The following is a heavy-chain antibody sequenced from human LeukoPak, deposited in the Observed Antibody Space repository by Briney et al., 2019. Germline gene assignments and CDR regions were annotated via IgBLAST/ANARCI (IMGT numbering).Heavy chain of an antibody. CDR2: IYYSGST. V-gene: IGHV4-59*08. CDR1: GGSVSSYY. Sequence: SETLSLTCTVSGGSVSSYYWSWIRQPPGKGLEWIGYIYYSGSTNYNPSLKSRVTISVDTSKNQFSLKLSSVTAADTAVYYCARAGSYRLTTTLWGQGTLVTVSS. CDR3: ARAGSYRLTTTL. J-gene: IGHJ4*02. D-gene: IGHD4-17*01.